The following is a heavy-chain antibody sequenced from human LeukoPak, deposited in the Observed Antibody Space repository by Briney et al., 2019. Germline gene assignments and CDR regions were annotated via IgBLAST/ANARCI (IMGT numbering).Heavy chain of an antibody. D-gene: IGHD3-10*01. CDR2: IHHSGRS. J-gene: IGHJ4*02. V-gene: IGHV4-31*03. CDR3: ARGGNRFGGFYFDY. Sequence: SQTLSLTCTVSADSLTSGGHYWAWIRQFPGKGLESIGFIHHSGRSRHNPSLKDRVAISVDTSRKQFALKLSSVTAADAAMYYCARGGNRFGGFYFDYWGQGIQVIVSS. CDR1: ADSLTSGGHY.